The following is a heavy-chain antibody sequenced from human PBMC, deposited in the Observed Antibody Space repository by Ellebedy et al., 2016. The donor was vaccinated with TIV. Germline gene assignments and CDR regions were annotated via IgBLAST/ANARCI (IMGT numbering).Heavy chain of an antibody. CDR3: ARGNWGLLWFGESIFDY. J-gene: IGHJ4*02. CDR2: INHSGST. CDR1: GGSFSGYY. Sequence: MPSETLSLTCAVYGGSFSGYYWSWIRQHPGKGLEWIGEINHSGSTNYNPSLKSRVTISVDTSKNQFSLKLSSVTAADPAVYYCARGNWGLLWFGESIFDYWGQGTLVTVSS. V-gene: IGHV4-34*01. D-gene: IGHD3-10*01.